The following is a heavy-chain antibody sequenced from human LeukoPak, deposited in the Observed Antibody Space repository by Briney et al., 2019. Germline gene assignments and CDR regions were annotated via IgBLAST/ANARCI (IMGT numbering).Heavy chain of an antibody. CDR3: ARGSTYYDSRGKVPFDY. Sequence: GGSLRLSCAASGFTFSSYSMNWVRQAPGKGLEWGSYISGSSSTIYYADSVKGRFTISRDNGKNTLYLQMNSLRAEDTAVYYWARGSTYYDSRGKVPFDYGGKGTLVTVSS. J-gene: IGHJ4*02. CDR1: GFTFSSYS. CDR2: ISGSSSTI. D-gene: IGHD3-22*01. V-gene: IGHV3-48*01.